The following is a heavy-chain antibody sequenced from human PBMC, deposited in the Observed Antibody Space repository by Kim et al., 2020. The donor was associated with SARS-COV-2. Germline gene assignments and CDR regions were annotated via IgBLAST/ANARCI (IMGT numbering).Heavy chain of an antibody. CDR2: TYYRSKWYN. Sequence: SQTLSLTCAISGDSVSSNSAAWNWIRQSPSRGLEWLGRTYYRSKWYNDYAVSVKSRITINPDTSKNQFSLQLNSVTPEDTAVYYCARDSSGEFTIFGVVTRWGYYYGMDVWGQGTTVTVSS. V-gene: IGHV6-1*01. J-gene: IGHJ6*02. D-gene: IGHD3-3*01. CDR1: GDSVSSNSAA. CDR3: ARDSSGEFTIFGVVTRWGYYYGMDV.